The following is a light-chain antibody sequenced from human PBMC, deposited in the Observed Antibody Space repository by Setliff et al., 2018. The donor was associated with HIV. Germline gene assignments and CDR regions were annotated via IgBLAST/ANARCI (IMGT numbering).Light chain of an antibody. J-gene: IGLJ1*01. CDR2: QDN. CDR3: QAWDSSTFYV. CDR1: KLGDKY. Sequence: SYELTQPPSVSVSPGQTASITCSGDKLGDKYACWHQQKPGQSPVLVIYQDNNRPSGIPERFSGSNSGNTATLTISGTQAMDEADYYCQAWDSSTFYVFGTGTKVTVL. V-gene: IGLV3-1*01.